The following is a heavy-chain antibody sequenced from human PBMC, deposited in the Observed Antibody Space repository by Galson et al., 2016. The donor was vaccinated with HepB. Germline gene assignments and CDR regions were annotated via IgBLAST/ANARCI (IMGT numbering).Heavy chain of an antibody. J-gene: IGHJ3*02. Sequence: ETLSLTCTGSGDSINTGNYYWAWIRQPPGKGLEWIATIYYTGTTYYNPSLKSRLTMSVDTSYNQFSLHLNSVTAADTAVYYCARDLTGPAFDIWSQGTMVTVSS. CDR3: ARDLTGPAFDI. V-gene: IGHV4-39*02. CDR2: IYYTGTT. CDR1: GDSINTGNYY.